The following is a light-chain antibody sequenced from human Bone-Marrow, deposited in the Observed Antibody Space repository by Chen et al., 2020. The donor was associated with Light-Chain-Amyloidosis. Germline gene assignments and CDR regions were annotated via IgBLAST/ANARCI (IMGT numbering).Light chain of an antibody. CDR2: EVT. J-gene: IGLJ1*01. CDR3: SSYTITNTLV. Sequence: SALHQPASVSGSLAKSITISSTGTSSDVGGANNVSWYQQHPDKAPKLMIYEVTNRPSWVPDRFSGSKSDNTASLTISGLQTEDEPNYFSSSYTITNTLVFGSGTRVTGL. CDR1: SSDVGGANN. V-gene: IGLV2-14*01.